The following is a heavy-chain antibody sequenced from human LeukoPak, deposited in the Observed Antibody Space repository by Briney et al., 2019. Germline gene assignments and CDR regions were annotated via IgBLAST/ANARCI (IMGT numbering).Heavy chain of an antibody. CDR2: FDPEDGET. CDR1: GYTLTELS. Sequence: ASVKLSCKVSGYTLTELSMHWVRQAPGKGLEWMGGFDPEDGETIYAQKFQGRVTITEDTSTDTAYMELSSLRSEDTAVYYCATDLTMVRGTYGMDVWGKGTTVTVSS. CDR3: ATDLTMVRGTYGMDV. D-gene: IGHD3-10*01. V-gene: IGHV1-24*01. J-gene: IGHJ6*04.